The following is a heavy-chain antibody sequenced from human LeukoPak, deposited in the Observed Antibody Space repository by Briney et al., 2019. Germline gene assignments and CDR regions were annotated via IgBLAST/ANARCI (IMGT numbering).Heavy chain of an antibody. CDR2: ISYDGSNK. CDR1: GFTFSSYA. Sequence: GRSLRLSCAASGFTFSSYAMHWVRQAPGKGLEWVAVISYDGSNKYYADSVKGRFTISRDNSKNTLYLQMNSLRAEDTAVYYCAREGRYSGSETIWGQGTMVIVSS. J-gene: IGHJ3*02. V-gene: IGHV3-30-3*01. CDR3: AREGRYSGSETI. D-gene: IGHD1-26*01.